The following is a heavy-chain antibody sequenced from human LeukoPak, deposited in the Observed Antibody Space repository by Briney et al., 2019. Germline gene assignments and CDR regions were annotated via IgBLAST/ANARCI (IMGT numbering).Heavy chain of an antibody. CDR3: ARDLGTTVTAFDY. CDR1: GYTFTGYY. Sequence: ASVKVSCKASGYTFTGYYMHWVRQAPGQGLEWMGWINPNSGGTNYAQKFQGRVTMTTDTSTSTAYMELSRLRSDDTAVYYCARDLGTTVTAFDYWGQGTLVTVSS. J-gene: IGHJ4*02. V-gene: IGHV1-2*02. CDR2: INPNSGGT. D-gene: IGHD4-17*01.